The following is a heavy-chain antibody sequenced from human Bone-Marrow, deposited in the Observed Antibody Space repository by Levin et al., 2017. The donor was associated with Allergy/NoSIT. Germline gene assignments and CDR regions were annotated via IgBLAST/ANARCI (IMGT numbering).Heavy chain of an antibody. V-gene: IGHV3-74*01. CDR1: GFTFSGYW. CDR2: INGDGSST. Sequence: GGSLRLSCAASGFTFSGYWMHWVRQAPGKGLVWVSRINGDGSSTNYADSVKGRFTISRDNAKNTLYLQMNSLRAEDTAVYYCARVGYTNSWFIDYWGQGTLVTVSS. CDR3: ARVGYTNSWFIDY. J-gene: IGHJ4*02. D-gene: IGHD6-13*01.